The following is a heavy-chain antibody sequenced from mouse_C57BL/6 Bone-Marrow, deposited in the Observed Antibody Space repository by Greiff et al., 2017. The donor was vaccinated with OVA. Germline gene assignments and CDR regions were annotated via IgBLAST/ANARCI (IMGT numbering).Heavy chain of an antibody. CDR2: INPSNGGT. CDR3: ARCDYDGVPFAY. Sequence: VQLQQSGTELVKPGASVKLSCKASGYTFTSYWMHWVKQRPGQGLEWIGNINPSNGGTNYNEKFKSKATLTVDKSSSTAYMQLSSLTSEDSAVYYCARCDYDGVPFAYWGQGTLVTVSA. D-gene: IGHD2-4*01. CDR1: GYTFTSYW. J-gene: IGHJ3*01. V-gene: IGHV1-53*01.